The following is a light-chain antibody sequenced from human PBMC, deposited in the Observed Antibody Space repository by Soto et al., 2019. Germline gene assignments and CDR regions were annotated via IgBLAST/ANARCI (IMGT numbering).Light chain of an antibody. CDR1: SGSVSTSYY. CDR2: STN. J-gene: IGLJ3*02. V-gene: IGLV8-61*01. Sequence: QTVVTQEPSFSVSPGGTVTLTCGLSSGSVSTSYYPSWYQQTPGQAPRTLIYSTNTRSSGVPDRFSGSILGNKAALTITGAQAEDESDYYCVLYMGRGTWVFGGGTKLTVL. CDR3: VLYMGRGTWV.